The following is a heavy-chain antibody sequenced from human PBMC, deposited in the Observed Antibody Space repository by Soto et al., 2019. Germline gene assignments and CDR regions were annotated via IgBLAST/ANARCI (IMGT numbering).Heavy chain of an antibody. CDR1: GGSSSSGDYC. J-gene: IGHJ4*02. Sequence: PSETMPLTCTVSGGSSSSGDYCWSLFRQPPGKGLEWIGYIYYSGSTNYNPSLKSRVTISVDTSKNQLSLKLGSVTAADTAVYYCARRYGYYFDYWGQGTLVTVSS. V-gene: IGHV4-61*08. D-gene: IGHD3-9*01. CDR2: IYYSGST. CDR3: ARRYGYYFDY.